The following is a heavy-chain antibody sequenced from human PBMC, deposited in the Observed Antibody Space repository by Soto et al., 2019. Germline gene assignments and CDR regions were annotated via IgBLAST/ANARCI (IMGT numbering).Heavy chain of an antibody. CDR1: GGTFSSYA. CDR2: IIPIFGTA. D-gene: IGHD3-3*01. Sequence: SVKVSCKASGGTFSSYAISWVRQAPGQGLEWMGGIIPIFGTANYAQKFQGRVTITADESTSTAYMELSSLRSEDTAVYYCATYYDFWSGYYSPAYYYGMDVWG. V-gene: IGHV1-69*13. CDR3: ATYYDFWSGYYSPAYYYGMDV. J-gene: IGHJ6*02.